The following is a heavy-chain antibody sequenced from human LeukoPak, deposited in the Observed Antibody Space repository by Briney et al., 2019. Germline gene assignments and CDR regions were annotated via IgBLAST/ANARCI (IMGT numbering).Heavy chain of an antibody. J-gene: IGHJ6*03. Sequence: SETLSLTCAVYGGSFSGYYWSWNRQPPGKGLEWIGEINHSGSTNYNPSLKSRVTISVDTSKNQFSLKLSSVTAADTAVYYCARRMTTATAGYYYYMDVWGKGTTVTVSS. D-gene: IGHD4-11*01. CDR2: INHSGST. V-gene: IGHV4-34*01. CDR1: GGSFSGYY. CDR3: ARRMTTATAGYYYYMDV.